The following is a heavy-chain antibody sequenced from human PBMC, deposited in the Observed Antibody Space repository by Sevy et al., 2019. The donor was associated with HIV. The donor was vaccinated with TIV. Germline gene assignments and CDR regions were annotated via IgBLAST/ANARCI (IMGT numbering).Heavy chain of an antibody. CDR3: AKDVVFGGVGATPSFDY. J-gene: IGHJ4*02. V-gene: IGHV3-30*18. Sequence: GGSLRLSCAASEFTFSSYGRHWVRQAPGKGLEWVAVISYDGSNKYYADSVKGRFTISRDNSKNTLYLQMNSLRAEDTAVYYCAKDVVFGGVGATPSFDYWGQGTLVTVSS. D-gene: IGHD1-26*01. CDR1: EFTFSSYG. CDR2: ISYDGSNK.